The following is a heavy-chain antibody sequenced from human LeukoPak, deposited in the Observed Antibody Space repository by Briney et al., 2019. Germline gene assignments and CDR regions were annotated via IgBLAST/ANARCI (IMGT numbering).Heavy chain of an antibody. V-gene: IGHV3-64D*06. CDR2: ISSNGGST. CDR1: GFTFSSYS. Sequence: HPGGSLRLSCSASGFTFSSYSMHWVRQAPGRGLQYVSAISSNGGSTYYADSVKGRFTISRDNSKNTLYLQMSSLRAEDTAVYYCARDRPGYGGFDPWGQGTLVTVSS. CDR3: ARDRPGYGGFDP. J-gene: IGHJ5*02. D-gene: IGHD2-15*01.